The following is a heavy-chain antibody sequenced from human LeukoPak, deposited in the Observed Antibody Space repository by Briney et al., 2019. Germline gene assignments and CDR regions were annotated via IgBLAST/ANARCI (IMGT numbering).Heavy chain of an antibody. CDR2: ISSGSSTL. J-gene: IGHJ4*02. Sequence: GGSLRLSCAASGFTFTSYSMNWVRQAPGKGLEWVSYISSGSSTLFYADSVKARFTISRDNAKNSLYLQMNSLRAEDTAVYYCARDRATEVGYWGQGTLVTVSS. V-gene: IGHV3-48*01. CDR3: ARDRATEVGY. CDR1: GFTFTSYS. D-gene: IGHD5-24*01.